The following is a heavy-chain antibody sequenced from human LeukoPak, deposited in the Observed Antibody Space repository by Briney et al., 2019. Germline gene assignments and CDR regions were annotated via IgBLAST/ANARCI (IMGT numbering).Heavy chain of an antibody. CDR1: GGSISSGDYY. Sequence: TLSLTCTVSGGSISSGDYYWSRIRQPPGKGLEWIGYIYYSGSTYYNPSLKSRVTISVDTSKNQFSLKLSSVTAADTAVYYCARVHGNCGGDCSNWFDPWGQGTLVTVSS. CDR2: IYYSGST. D-gene: IGHD2-21*01. J-gene: IGHJ5*02. CDR3: ARVHGNCGGDCSNWFDP. V-gene: IGHV4-30-4*08.